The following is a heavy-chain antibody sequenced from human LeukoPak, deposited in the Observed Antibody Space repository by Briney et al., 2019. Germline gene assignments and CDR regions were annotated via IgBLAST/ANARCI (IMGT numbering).Heavy chain of an antibody. D-gene: IGHD3-22*01. CDR2: ISAYNGDT. CDR3: ARGGTYYFDSTGPDAFDI. V-gene: IGHV1-18*01. CDR1: GYTFTSSG. J-gene: IGHJ3*02. Sequence: ASVKVSCKASGYTFTSSGITWVRQAPGQGLEWMGWISAYNGDTNYAQKLQGRVTVTTDTPTSTAYMELRSLRSDDTAVYFCARGGTYYFDSTGPDAFDIWGQGTMVTVSS.